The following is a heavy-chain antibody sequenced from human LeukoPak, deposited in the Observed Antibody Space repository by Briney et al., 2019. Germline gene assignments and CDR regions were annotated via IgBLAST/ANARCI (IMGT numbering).Heavy chain of an antibody. CDR2: ISGSGGST. CDR3: ARAGYYDSSGYYS. Sequence: PGGSLRLSCAASGFTFSSYAMSWVRQAPGKGLEWVSAISGSGGSTYYADSVKGRFTISRDNSKNTLYLQMNSLRAKDTAVYYCARAGYYDSSGYYSWGQGTLVTVSS. D-gene: IGHD3-22*01. J-gene: IGHJ4*02. CDR1: GFTFSSYA. V-gene: IGHV3-23*01.